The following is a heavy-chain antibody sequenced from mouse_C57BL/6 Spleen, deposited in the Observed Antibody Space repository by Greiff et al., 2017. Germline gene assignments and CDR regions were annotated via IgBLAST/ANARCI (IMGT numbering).Heavy chain of an antibody. CDR2: FYPGSGSI. Sequence: VQLQQSGAELVKPGASVKLSCKASGYTFTEYTIHWVKQRSGQGLEWIGWFYPGSGSIKYNEKFKDKATLPADKSSSTVYMGLSRLTSEDSAVYFCARHEDERDGGYYVHFDYWGQGTTLTVSS. V-gene: IGHV1-62-2*01. D-gene: IGHD2-3*01. CDR3: ARHEDERDGGYYVHFDY. CDR1: GYTFTEYT. J-gene: IGHJ2*01.